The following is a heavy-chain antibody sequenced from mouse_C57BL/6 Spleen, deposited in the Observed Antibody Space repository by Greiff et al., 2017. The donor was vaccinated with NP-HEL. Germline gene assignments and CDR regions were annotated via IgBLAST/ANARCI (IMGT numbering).Heavy chain of an antibody. CDR3: TAKAGYFDY. Sequence: EVKLQESGGGLVQPGGSMKLSCVASGFTFSNYWMNWVRQSPEKGLEWVAQIRLKSDNYATHYAESVKGRFTISRDDSKSSVYLQMNNLRAEDTGIYYCTAKAGYFDYWGQGTTLTVSS. CDR1: GFTFSNYW. J-gene: IGHJ2*01. V-gene: IGHV6-3*01. CDR2: IRLKSDNYAT.